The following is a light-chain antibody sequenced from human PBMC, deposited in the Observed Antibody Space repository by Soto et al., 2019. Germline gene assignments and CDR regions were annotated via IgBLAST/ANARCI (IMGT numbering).Light chain of an antibody. Sequence: EIVLTQSPATLSLSPGERATLSCRASQSVSNFLAWYLQRPGQAPRLLIFDASKRAAGVPARFSGSGSGTDFTLTISILAPEDFAVYYCQQRSSWPITFGQGTRLEIK. J-gene: IGKJ5*01. CDR2: DAS. CDR1: QSVSNF. V-gene: IGKV3-11*01. CDR3: QQRSSWPIT.